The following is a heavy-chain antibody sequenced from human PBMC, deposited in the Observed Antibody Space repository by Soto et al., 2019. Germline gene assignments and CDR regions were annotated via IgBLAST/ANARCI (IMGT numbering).Heavy chain of an antibody. V-gene: IGHV3-72*01. CDR3: AREMFQFLESFPSYHYDLDV. CDR2: TKNKPNSYTT. Sequence: GSLRLSCATSAFTLSDHYIDWVRQPPGRGLEWVGPTKNKPNSYTTEYAASETERLTTSRHDSKNPLYLQMNSLKTKDTAVYYCAREMFQFLESFPSYHYDLDVWGQGTSVTVSS. CDR1: AFTLSDHY. J-gene: IGHJ6*02. D-gene: IGHD3-3*01.